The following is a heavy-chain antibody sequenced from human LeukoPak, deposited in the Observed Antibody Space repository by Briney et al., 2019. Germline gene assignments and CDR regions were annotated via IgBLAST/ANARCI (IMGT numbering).Heavy chain of an antibody. J-gene: IGHJ6*02. CDR2: ISYDGNNK. Sequence: QAGGSLRLSCAASGFTFSSHGMHWVRQAPGKGLEWVAVISYDGNNKYYPDSVKGRLTISRDNSKSTLYLQMNSLRAEDTAVYYCAKDRHPGYDPLTGHYSYYGMDVWGQGTTVTVSS. D-gene: IGHD3-9*01. CDR1: GFTFSSHG. CDR3: AKDRHPGYDPLTGHYSYYGMDV. V-gene: IGHV3-30*18.